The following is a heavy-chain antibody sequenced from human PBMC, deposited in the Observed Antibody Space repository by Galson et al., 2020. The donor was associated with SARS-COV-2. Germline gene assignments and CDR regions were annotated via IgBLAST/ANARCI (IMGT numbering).Heavy chain of an antibody. CDR1: GGSISSYY. V-gene: IGHV4-59*01. Sequence: ETSETLSLTCTVSGGSISSYYWSWIRQPPGKGLEWIGYIYYSGSTNYNPSLKSRVTISVDTSKNQFSLKLSSVTAADTAVYYCAREKITMVRGVFVDYWGQGTL. D-gene: IGHD3-10*01. CDR2: IYYSGST. CDR3: AREKITMVRGVFVDY. J-gene: IGHJ4*02.